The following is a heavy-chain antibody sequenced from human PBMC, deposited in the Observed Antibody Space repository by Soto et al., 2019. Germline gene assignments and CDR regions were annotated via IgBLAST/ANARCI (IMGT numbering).Heavy chain of an antibody. CDR2: INHSGST. Sequence: PSETLSLTCAFYGVSFSGYYWTWIRQPPGTGLEKIGEINHSGSTNYNPSLKSRVTISVDTSKNQFSLKLSSVTAADTAVYYCARFNIVVVVAATGQENWFDPWGQGTLVTVSS. V-gene: IGHV4-34*01. CDR3: ARFNIVVVVAATGQENWFDP. J-gene: IGHJ5*02. D-gene: IGHD2-15*01. CDR1: GVSFSGYY.